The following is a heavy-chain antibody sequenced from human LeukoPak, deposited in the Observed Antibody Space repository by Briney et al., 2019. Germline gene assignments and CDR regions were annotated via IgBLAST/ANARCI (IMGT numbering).Heavy chain of an antibody. V-gene: IGHV1-18*01. CDR2: ISAYNGNT. D-gene: IGHD6-6*01. CDR3: ARARYSSSPPDY. J-gene: IGHJ4*02. CDR1: GYSFTSFG. Sequence: GASVKVSCKASGYSFTSFGICWVRQAPGRGLEWMGWISAYNGNTNYAQKLQGRVTMTTDPSTSTAYMELRSLRSDDTAVYDCARARYSSSPPDYWGQGTLVTVSS.